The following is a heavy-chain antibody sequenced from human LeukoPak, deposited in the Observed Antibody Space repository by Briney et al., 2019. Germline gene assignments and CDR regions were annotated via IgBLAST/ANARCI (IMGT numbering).Heavy chain of an antibody. V-gene: IGHV3-30*18. CDR1: GFPFSSYG. CDR2: ISYDGSNK. J-gene: IGHJ4*02. D-gene: IGHD6-25*01. CDR3: AKGSDGSVDY. Sequence: GGSLRLACAASGFPFSSYGMHWVRQAPGKGLEWVAVISYDGSNKYYADSVKGRFTISRDNSKNTLYLQMNSLRAEDTAVYYRAKGSDGSVDYWGQGTLVTVSS.